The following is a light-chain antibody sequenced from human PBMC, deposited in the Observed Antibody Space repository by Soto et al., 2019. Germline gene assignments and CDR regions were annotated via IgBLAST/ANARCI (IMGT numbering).Light chain of an antibody. CDR2: TAS. J-gene: IGKJ4*01. Sequence: DIQMTQSPSSLSASVGDRVTITCRASQGIRNALGWYQQKPGKAPKRLIYTASSLQSGVPSRFSGSGSGTEFPLTISRLQPEDFATYYCLQHNSYPLTFGGGTKVEIK. CDR3: LQHNSYPLT. CDR1: QGIRNA. V-gene: IGKV1-17*01.